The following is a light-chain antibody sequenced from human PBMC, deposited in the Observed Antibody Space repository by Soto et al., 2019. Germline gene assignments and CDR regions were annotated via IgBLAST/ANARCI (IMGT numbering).Light chain of an antibody. CDR2: GAS. J-gene: IGKJ1*01. V-gene: IGKV3-20*01. CDR3: QQYGTSPV. Sequence: VVLTHSPGTLSLSPGEGATLSCRASQSFGSSYLAWLQQKPGQAPRLLIYGASNRATGIPDRFSGSGSGTDFTLTISRLEPEDFAVYYCQQYGTSPVFGQGTKVDIK. CDR1: QSFGSSY.